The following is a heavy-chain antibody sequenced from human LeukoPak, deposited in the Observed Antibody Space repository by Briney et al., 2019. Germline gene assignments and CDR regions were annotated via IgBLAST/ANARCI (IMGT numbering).Heavy chain of an antibody. CDR2: LYPGVGT. Sequence: SETLSLTCTVSGGPIFSYSWTWIRQTAGKGLEWIGRLYPGVGTDYNPSLKSRVTMSEDTSQKQFAMKLSTLTATDTDVYYCARLKFYDSTGYSPGHYMDVWGKGTTVTVSS. CDR1: GGPIFSYS. D-gene: IGHD3-22*01. V-gene: IGHV4-4*07. J-gene: IGHJ6*03. CDR3: ARLKFYDSTGYSPGHYMDV.